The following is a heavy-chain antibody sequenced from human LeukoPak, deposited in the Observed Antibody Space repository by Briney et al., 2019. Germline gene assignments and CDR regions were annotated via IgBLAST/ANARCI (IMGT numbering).Heavy chain of an antibody. J-gene: IGHJ6*02. V-gene: IGHV3-43*02. D-gene: IGHD6-13*01. CDR3: AKDSRYSSSWYYYYYGMDV. Sequence: GGSLRLSCAASGFTYDDYAMHWVRQAPGKGLEWVSLISWDGGSTYYADSVKGRFTISRDNSKNSLYLQMNSLRIEDTALYYCAKDSRYSSSWYYYYYGMDVWGQGTTVTVSS. CDR1: GFTYDDYA. CDR2: ISWDGGST.